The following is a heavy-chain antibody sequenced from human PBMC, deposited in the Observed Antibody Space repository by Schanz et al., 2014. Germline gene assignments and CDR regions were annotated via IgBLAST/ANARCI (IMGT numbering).Heavy chain of an antibody. CDR2: ITPTLGKV. CDR3: ARDPQYYYGSGRGY. Sequence: QVQLVQSGAEVKKPGSSVKVSCKASGGTFRSYTVSWVRLAPGQGLEWMGRITPTLGKVDYAQKFQGRVTITADISPSTAYMELISLPSEDTAVYYCARDPQYYYGSGRGYWGQGTLVTVST. J-gene: IGHJ4*02. CDR1: GGTFRSYT. D-gene: IGHD3-10*01. V-gene: IGHV1-69*08.